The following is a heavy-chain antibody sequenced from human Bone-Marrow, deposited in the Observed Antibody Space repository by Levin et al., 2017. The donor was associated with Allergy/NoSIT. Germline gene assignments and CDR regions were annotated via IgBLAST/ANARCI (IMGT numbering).Heavy chain of an antibody. J-gene: IGHJ4*02. CDR1: GFTFSSYG. CDR2: ISYDGSNK. Sequence: SGGSLRLSCAASGFTFSSYGMHWVRQAPGKGLEWVAVISYDGSNKYYADSVKGRFTISRDNSKNTLYLQMNSLRAEDTAVYYCAKDTSSSGWYGFDYWGQGTLVTVSS. V-gene: IGHV3-30*18. CDR3: AKDTSSSGWYGFDY. D-gene: IGHD6-19*01.